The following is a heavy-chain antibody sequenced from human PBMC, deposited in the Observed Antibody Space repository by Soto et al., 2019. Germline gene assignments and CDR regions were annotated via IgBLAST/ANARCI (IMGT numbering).Heavy chain of an antibody. Sequence: QVQLVQSGAEVKKPGASVKVSCKASGYTFTGYALNWMRQAPGQTLEWLGWINAGNGDTGYSQRFQDRLTITRDTSATMAYMELSNLRSEDTAVYYFAKGLRTAHSAAYHFDYWGQGTTVTVSS. V-gene: IGHV1-3*01. CDR3: AKGLRTAHSAAYHFDY. J-gene: IGHJ4*02. CDR2: INAGNGDT. D-gene: IGHD2-21*01. CDR1: GYTFTGYA.